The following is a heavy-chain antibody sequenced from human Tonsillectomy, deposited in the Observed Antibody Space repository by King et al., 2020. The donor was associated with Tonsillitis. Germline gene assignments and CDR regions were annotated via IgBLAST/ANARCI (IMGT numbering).Heavy chain of an antibody. V-gene: IGHV3-30*18. D-gene: IGHD7-27*01. J-gene: IGHJ6*03. CDR2: ISYDGRTK. Sequence: VQLVESGGGVVQPGRSLRLSCAASGFSFSTSGMHWVRQAPGKGLEWVALISYDGRTKYYGDSVKGRFTISRDNFKNTLYLEMTSLKAEDTAVYYCAKDLTGGDNSYYYMDVWGKGTTVTVS. CDR1: GFSFSTSG. CDR3: AKDLTGGDNSYYYMDV.